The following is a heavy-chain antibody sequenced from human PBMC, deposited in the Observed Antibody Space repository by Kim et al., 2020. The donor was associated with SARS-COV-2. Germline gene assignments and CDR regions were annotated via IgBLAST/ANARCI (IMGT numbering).Heavy chain of an antibody. Sequence: SETLSLTCTVSCGSINNYYWSWIRQPPGEGLDWIGYIYYTGTTNYNPSLKSRVTISVDTAENQFSLRLSSVTAADTAVYYCARHSLPRGGVEGFWFGPWGLGTLVTVSS. D-gene: IGHD2-15*01. V-gene: IGHV4-59*08. CDR2: IYYTGTT. J-gene: IGHJ5*02. CDR3: ARHSLPRGGVEGFWFGP. CDR1: CGSINNYY.